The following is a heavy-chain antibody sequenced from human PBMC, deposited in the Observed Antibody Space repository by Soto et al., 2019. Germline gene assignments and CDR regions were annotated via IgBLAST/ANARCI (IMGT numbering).Heavy chain of an antibody. V-gene: IGHV6-1*01. CDR2: TYYRSKWYN. J-gene: IGHJ5*02. Sequence: SQTLSLTCAISADSVSSNSTAWHWIRQSPSTGLEWLVRTYYRSKWYNDYAVSVKSRITINPHTSKNQFSLQLNFVTPEDTALYYCARAVLLWFGEFRNWFDPWGQGTLVTVSS. CDR1: ADSVSSNSTA. CDR3: ARAVLLWFGEFRNWFDP. D-gene: IGHD3-10*01.